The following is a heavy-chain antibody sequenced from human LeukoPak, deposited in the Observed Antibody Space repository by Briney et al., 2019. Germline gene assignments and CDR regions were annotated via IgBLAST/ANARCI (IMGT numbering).Heavy chain of an antibody. J-gene: IGHJ4*02. Sequence: SQTLSLTCAVYGGSFSGYYWIWIRQPPGKGREWIVEINHSRSTNYSPSLKCPVTLSVDPSKSQLSLKLSSVPAANTAVYYCGRGRKWLVFFDYWGQGKLVTVS. V-gene: IGHV4-34*01. CDR3: GRGRKWLVFFDY. D-gene: IGHD6-19*01. CDR2: INHSRST. CDR1: GGSFSGYY.